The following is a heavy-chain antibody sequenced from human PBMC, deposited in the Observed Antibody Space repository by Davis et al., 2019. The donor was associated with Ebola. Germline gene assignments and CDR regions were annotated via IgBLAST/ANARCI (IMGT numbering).Heavy chain of an antibody. D-gene: IGHD3-10*01. J-gene: IGHJ4*02. Sequence: SETLSLTCAVYGGSFSGYYWSWIRQPPGKGLEWIGEINHSGSTNYNPSLKSRVTISVDTSKNQFSLKLSSVTAADTAVYYCARAEYYYGSGSFRFDYWGQGTLVTVSS. CDR3: ARAEYYYGSGSFRFDY. CDR1: GGSFSGYY. CDR2: INHSGST. V-gene: IGHV4-34*01.